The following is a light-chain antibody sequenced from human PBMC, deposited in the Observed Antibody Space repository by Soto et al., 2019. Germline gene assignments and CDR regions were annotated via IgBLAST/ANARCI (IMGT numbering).Light chain of an antibody. CDR1: SSDVGGYNY. CDR2: DVS. V-gene: IGLV2-14*01. CDR3: SSYTSSSTL. J-gene: IGLJ2*01. Sequence: QSALTQPASVSGSPGPSITISCTGTSSDVGGYNYVSWYHQHPGKAPKLMIYDVSNRPSGVSNRFYGSKSGNTASLTISGLQAEDEADYYCSSYTSSSTLFGGGTKLTVL.